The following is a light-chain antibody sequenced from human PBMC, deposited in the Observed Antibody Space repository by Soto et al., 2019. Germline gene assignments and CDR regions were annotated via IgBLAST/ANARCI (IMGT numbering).Light chain of an antibody. CDR3: QKYNGAPWT. CDR2: AAS. J-gene: IGKJ1*01. V-gene: IGKV1-27*01. Sequence: DIQMTQSPSSLSASVGDRVNITCRASQGISNYLAWYQQIPGKVPKLLIYAASTLESGVPSRFSGSGSGTDFTLTISSLQPEDVATYYCQKYNGAPWTFGQGTKVEI. CDR1: QGISNY.